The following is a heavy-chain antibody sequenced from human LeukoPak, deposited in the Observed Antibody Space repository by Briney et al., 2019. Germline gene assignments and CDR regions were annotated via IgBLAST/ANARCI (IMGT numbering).Heavy chain of an antibody. Sequence: QPGGSLRLSCAASGFTVSSNYMSWVRQAPGKGLEWVSVICSGGSTYYADSVKGRFTISRDNSKNTLYLQMNSLRAEDTAVYYCATGGGRWLQLRYGMDVWGQGTTVTVSS. CDR1: GFTVSSNY. D-gene: IGHD5-24*01. V-gene: IGHV3-53*01. CDR3: ATGGGRWLQLRYGMDV. CDR2: ICSGGST. J-gene: IGHJ6*02.